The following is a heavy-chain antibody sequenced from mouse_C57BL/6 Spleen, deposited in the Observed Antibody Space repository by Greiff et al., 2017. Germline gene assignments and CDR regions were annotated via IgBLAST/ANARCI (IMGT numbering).Heavy chain of an antibody. CDR1: GYTFTSYG. V-gene: IGHV1-81*01. J-gene: IGHJ1*03. CDR3: ANYYGSSSYWYFDV. D-gene: IGHD1-1*01. CDR2: IYPRSGNT. Sequence: VKLQQSGAELARPGASVKLSCKASGYTFTSYGISWVKQRTGQGLEWIGEIYPRSGNTYYNEKFKGKATLTADKSSSTAYMELRSLTSEDSAVYFCANYYGSSSYWYFDVWGTGTTVTVSS.